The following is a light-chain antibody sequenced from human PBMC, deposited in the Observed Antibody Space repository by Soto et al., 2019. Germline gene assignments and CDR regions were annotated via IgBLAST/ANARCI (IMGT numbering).Light chain of an antibody. Sequence: QSALTQPASVSGSPGQSITISCTGTSSDVGSYNLVSWYQQHPGKAPKLMIYEVSKRPSGVSNCFSGSKSGNTASLTISWLQAEDEADYYCCSYAGSSTSLYVFGTGTKVTVL. J-gene: IGLJ1*01. CDR2: EVS. CDR3: CSYAGSSTSLYV. CDR1: SSDVGSYNL. V-gene: IGLV2-23*02.